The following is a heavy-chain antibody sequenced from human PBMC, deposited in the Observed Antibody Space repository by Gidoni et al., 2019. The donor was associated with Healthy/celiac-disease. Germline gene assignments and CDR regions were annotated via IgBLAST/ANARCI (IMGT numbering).Heavy chain of an antibody. V-gene: IGHV4-59*01. CDR2: IYYSGST. CDR1: GGSISSYY. D-gene: IGHD5-18*01. Sequence: QVQLQESGPGLVKPSETLSLTGTVSGGSISSYYGSWIRQPPGKGLEWIGYIYYSGSTNYNPSLKSRVTISVDTSKNQFSLKLSSVTAADTAVYYCARVRHGDTAMVKDAFDIWGQGTMVTVSS. J-gene: IGHJ3*02. CDR3: ARVRHGDTAMVKDAFDI.